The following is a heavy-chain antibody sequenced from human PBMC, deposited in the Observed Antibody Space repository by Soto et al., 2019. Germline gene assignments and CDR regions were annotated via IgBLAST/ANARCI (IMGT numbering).Heavy chain of an antibody. CDR3: ARGKLSDYVWGSYRYHFDY. V-gene: IGHV4-34*01. CDR1: GGSFSGYY. Sequence: SETLSLTCAVYGGSFSGYYWSWIRQPPGKGLEWIGEINHSGSTNYNPSLKSRVTISVDTSKNQLSLKLSSVTAADTAVYYCARGKLSDYVWGSYRYHFDYWGQGAVVTVSS. CDR2: INHSGST. D-gene: IGHD3-16*02. J-gene: IGHJ4*02.